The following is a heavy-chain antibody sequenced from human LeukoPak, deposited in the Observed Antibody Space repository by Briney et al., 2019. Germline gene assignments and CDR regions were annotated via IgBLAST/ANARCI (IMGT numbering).Heavy chain of an antibody. Sequence: PGGSLRLSCVASGFISSTYGLHWVRQSPGRGLEWVAVIWYDGSQRYYADSVKGRFTISRDDSQNTIYLQMDSLRAEDTAVYYCATSSPRNYFDHWGQGTLVTVSS. J-gene: IGHJ4*02. CDR1: GFISSTYG. CDR3: ATSSPRNYFDH. D-gene: IGHD1-14*01. V-gene: IGHV3-33*01. CDR2: IWYDGSQR.